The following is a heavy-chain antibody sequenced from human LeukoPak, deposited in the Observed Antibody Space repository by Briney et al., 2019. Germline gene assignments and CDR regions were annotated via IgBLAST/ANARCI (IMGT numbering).Heavy chain of an antibody. CDR1: GGSVSSGSYY. D-gene: IGHD4-23*01. Sequence: SETLSLTCTVSGGSVSSGSYYWSWIRQPPGKGLEWIGYVYYSGSTNYNPSLKSRVTISVDTSKNQFSLKLSSVTAADTAVYYCARGLTVVTPTSYFDYWGQGTPVTVSS. J-gene: IGHJ4*02. CDR2: VYYSGST. V-gene: IGHV4-61*01. CDR3: ARGLTVVTPTSYFDY.